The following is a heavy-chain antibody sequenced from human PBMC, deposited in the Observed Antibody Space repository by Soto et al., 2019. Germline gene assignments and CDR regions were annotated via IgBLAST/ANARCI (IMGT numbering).Heavy chain of an antibody. V-gene: IGHV5-51*01. CDR1: GYGFSGYW. CDR2: IYPGDSNM. Sequence: PGESLKICCKGSGYGFSGYWIAWVRQMSGTGLEWMGIIYPGDSNMKYSPSFQGQVTISADKSISTTYLMWNSVKASDTAMYFFSCLQGIVSRPSHDGMAFWAQRSTVTVSS. D-gene: IGHD6-6*01. J-gene: IGHJ6*02. CDR3: SCLQGIVSRPSHDGMAF.